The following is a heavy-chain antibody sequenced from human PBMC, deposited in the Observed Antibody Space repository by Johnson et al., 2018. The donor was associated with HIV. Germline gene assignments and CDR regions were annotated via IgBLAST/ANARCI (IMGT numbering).Heavy chain of an antibody. V-gene: IGHV3-30-3*02. D-gene: IGHD3-16*01. CDR2: ISYDGSNK. CDR3: AKWGLGGAPKGAFDI. CDR1: GFTFSSNA. Sequence: QVQLVESGGGVVQPGRSLRLSCAASGFTFSSNAMHWVRQAPGKGLEWVAVISYDGSNKYYADSVKGRFTISRDNSKNTLYLQMNSLRAEDTAVYYCAKWGLGGAPKGAFDIWGQGTMVTVSS. J-gene: IGHJ3*02.